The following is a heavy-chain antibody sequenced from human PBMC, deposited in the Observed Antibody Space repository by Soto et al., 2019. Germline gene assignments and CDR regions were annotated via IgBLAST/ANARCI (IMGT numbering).Heavy chain of an antibody. D-gene: IGHD6-25*01. CDR2: ISYDGSNK. V-gene: IGHV3-30-3*01. CDR1: GFTFSSYA. CDR3: ARASGGYNDHCFDY. Sequence: GGSLRLSCAASGFTFSSYAMHWVRQAPGKGLEWVAVISYDGSNKYYADSVKGRFTISRDNSKNTLYLQMNSLRADDTAVYYCARASGGYNDHCFDYWGRGTLVTVSS. J-gene: IGHJ4*02.